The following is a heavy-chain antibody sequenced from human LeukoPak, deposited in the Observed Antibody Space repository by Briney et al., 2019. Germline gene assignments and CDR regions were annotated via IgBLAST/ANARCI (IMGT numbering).Heavy chain of an antibody. CDR3: AKDAQRGLDYSNSLEY. D-gene: IGHD4-11*01. CDR2: IWSDASNR. Sequence: GGSLRLSCAASGFPFSSYGMHWVRQAPGKGLEWVAVIWSDASNRYYADSVKGRFTISRDNFKKTVYLQMNSLRAEDTAVYYCAKDAQRGLDYSNSLEYWGQGTLITVSS. CDR1: GFPFSSYG. V-gene: IGHV3-33*06. J-gene: IGHJ4*02.